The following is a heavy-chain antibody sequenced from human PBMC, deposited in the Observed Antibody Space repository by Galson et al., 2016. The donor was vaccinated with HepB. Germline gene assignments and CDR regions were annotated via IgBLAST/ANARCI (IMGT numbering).Heavy chain of an antibody. D-gene: IGHD6-19*01. V-gene: IGHV1-69*13. Sequence: SVKVSCKASGGTFSSYAISWVRQAPGQGLEWMGGIIPISGTANYVQKFQGRVTITADESTSTVYTELSSLRSEDTAVYYCARDSGGAVAGVFDYWGQGTLVTVSS. J-gene: IGHJ4*02. CDR3: ARDSGGAVAGVFDY. CDR2: IIPISGTA. CDR1: GGTFSSYA.